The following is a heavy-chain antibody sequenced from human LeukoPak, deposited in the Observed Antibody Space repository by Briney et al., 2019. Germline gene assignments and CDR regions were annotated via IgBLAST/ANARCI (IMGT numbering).Heavy chain of an antibody. D-gene: IGHD1-14*01. CDR1: AYSISSGYY. CDR3: ARDIHVPRIREPYFDI. CDR2: VYHSGST. V-gene: IGHV4-38-2*02. J-gene: IGHJ3*02. Sequence: SETLSLTCTVSAYSISSGYYWDWIRQPPGKGLEWIGSVYHSGSTYYNPSLKSRVTISVDTSKNQFSLKLSSVTAADTAVYYCARDIHVPRIREPYFDIWGEGTLVTVSS.